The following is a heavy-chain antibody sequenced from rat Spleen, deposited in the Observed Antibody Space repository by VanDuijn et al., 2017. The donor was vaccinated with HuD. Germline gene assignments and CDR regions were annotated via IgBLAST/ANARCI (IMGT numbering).Heavy chain of an antibody. D-gene: IGHD1-1*01. Sequence: EVQLVESGGGLVQPGRSLKLSCAASGFTFSDYGMAWVRQTPTKGLEWVATISYDGSATYYRDSVKGRFTISRDNAKSTLYLQMNSLRSEDTATYYCARHYYSGAVFDYWGQGVMVTVSS. CDR1: GFTFSDYG. J-gene: IGHJ2*01. CDR2: ISYDGSAT. CDR3: ARHYYSGAVFDY. V-gene: IGHV5-29*01.